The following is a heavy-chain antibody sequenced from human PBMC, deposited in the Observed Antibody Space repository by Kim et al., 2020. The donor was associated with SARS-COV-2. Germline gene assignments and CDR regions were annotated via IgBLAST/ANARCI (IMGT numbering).Heavy chain of an antibody. D-gene: IGHD3-3*01. Sequence: SETLSLTCTVSGGSISSHYWSWIRQPPGKGLEWIGYIYYSGRTNYNPSLKSRVTISVDTSKNQFSLKLSSVTAADTAVYYCAGNNYDFWSGSYYYTDLWG. CDR2: IYYSGRT. CDR3: AGNNYDFWSGSYYYTDL. V-gene: IGHV4-59*08. CDR1: GGSISSHY. J-gene: IGHJ6*03.